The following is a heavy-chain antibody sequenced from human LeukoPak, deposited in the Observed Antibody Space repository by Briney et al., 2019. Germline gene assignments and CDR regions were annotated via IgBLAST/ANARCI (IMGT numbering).Heavy chain of an antibody. CDR2: INHSGST. Sequence: SETLSLTCAVYGGSFSGYYWSWIRQPPGKGLEWIGEINHSGSTNYNPSLKSRVTISVDTSKNQFSLKLSSVTAADTAVYYCARGAVVTMIVVVITDYFDYWGQGTLVTVSS. CDR1: GGSFSGYY. D-gene: IGHD3-22*01. V-gene: IGHV4-34*01. J-gene: IGHJ4*02. CDR3: ARGAVVTMIVVVITDYFDY.